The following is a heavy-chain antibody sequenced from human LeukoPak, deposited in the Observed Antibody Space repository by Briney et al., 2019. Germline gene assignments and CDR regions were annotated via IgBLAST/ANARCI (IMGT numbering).Heavy chain of an antibody. CDR2: ISSSSSTI. J-gene: IGHJ6*03. D-gene: IGHD3-10*01. Sequence: QAGGSLRLSCAASGFTFSSYSMNWVRQAPGKGLEWVSYISSSSSTIYYADSVKGRFTISRDNSKNTLYLQMNSLRAEDTAVYYCAKEGSGLRFGSYYYMDVWGKGTTVTVSS. CDR1: GFTFSSYS. V-gene: IGHV3-48*01. CDR3: AKEGSGLRFGSYYYMDV.